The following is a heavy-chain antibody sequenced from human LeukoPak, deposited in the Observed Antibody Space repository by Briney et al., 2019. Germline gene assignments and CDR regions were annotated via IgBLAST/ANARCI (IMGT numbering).Heavy chain of an antibody. CDR3: ARFSSIAAAFNY. V-gene: IGHV4-4*07. CDR2: IYTSGST. Sequence: SETLSLTCTVSGGSFSIYYWTWIRQPAGKGLEWIGRIYTSGSTNYNPSLKSRVTMSVDTSKNQFSLKLSSVTAADTAVYYCARFSSIAAAFNYWGQGTLVTVSS. J-gene: IGHJ4*02. D-gene: IGHD6-13*01. CDR1: GGSFSIYY.